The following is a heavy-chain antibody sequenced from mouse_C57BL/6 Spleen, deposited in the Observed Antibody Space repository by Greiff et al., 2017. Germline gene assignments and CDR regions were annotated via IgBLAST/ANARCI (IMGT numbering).Heavy chain of an antibody. CDR2: ISGGGGNT. J-gene: IGHJ1*03. Sequence: DVKLVESGGGLVKPGGSLKLSCAASGFTFSSYTMSWVRQTPEKRLEWVATISGGGGNTYYPDSVKGRFTISRDNAKNTLYLQMSSLSSEDTALYYCARHADYYGSSYDWYFDVWGTGTTVTVSS. CDR3: ARHADYYGSSYDWYFDV. CDR1: GFTFSSYT. D-gene: IGHD1-1*01. V-gene: IGHV5-9*01.